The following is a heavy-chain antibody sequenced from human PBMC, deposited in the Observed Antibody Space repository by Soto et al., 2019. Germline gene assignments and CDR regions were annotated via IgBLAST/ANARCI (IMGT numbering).Heavy chain of an antibody. V-gene: IGHV1-3*01. D-gene: IGHD3-22*01. CDR3: ARELRGRDYYDSSGYTWFDP. CDR2: INAGNGNT. J-gene: IGHJ5*02. CDR1: GYTFTSYA. Sequence: ASVKVSCKASGYTFTSYAMHWVRQAPGQRLEWMGWINAGNGNTKYSQKFQGRVTITRDTSASTAYMELSSLRSEDTAVYYCARELRGRDYYDSSGYTWFDPWGQGTLVTVSS.